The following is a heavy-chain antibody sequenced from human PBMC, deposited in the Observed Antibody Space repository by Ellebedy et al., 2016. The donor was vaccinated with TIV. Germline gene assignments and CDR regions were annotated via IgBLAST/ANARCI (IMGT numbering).Heavy chain of an antibody. CDR1: GFTFDDYT. Sequence: PGGSLRLSCAASGFTFDDYTMHWVRQAPGKGLEWVANIREDGSEKYYVDSVKGRFTISRDNAENSLYLQMNSLRAEDTAVYYCARAGDRGAVDYWGQGSLVTVSS. J-gene: IGHJ4*02. D-gene: IGHD4-17*01. CDR2: IREDGSEK. CDR3: ARAGDRGAVDY. V-gene: IGHV3-7*03.